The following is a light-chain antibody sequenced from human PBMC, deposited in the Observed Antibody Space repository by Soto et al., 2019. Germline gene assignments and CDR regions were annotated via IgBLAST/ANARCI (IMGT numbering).Light chain of an antibody. J-gene: IGLJ3*02. CDR3: GTWDSPLSAHWV. CDR2: ENN. CDR1: SSNIGNNY. V-gene: IGLV1-51*02. Sequence: QSVLTQPPSVSAAPGQKVTISCSGSSSNIGNNYVSWYQQLPGTAPKLLVYENNKRPSGIPDRFSGSKSGTSATLGITGLQTGDEADYYCGTWDSPLSAHWVFGGGTKVTVL.